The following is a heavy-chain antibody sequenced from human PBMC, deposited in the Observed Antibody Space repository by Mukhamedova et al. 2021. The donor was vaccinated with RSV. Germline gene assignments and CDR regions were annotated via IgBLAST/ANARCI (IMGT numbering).Heavy chain of an antibody. CDR3: TKQTGYSSGGRSDY. J-gene: IGHJ4*02. Sequence: VRQTPGQGLEWISDVSGGGGKTNYADSVKGRFTVSRDNSKNTLYLQMDSLRGEDTGVYFCTKQTGYSSGGRSDYWGQGTQVNVSS. CDR2: VSGGGGKT. V-gene: IGHV3-23*01. D-gene: IGHD6-19*01.